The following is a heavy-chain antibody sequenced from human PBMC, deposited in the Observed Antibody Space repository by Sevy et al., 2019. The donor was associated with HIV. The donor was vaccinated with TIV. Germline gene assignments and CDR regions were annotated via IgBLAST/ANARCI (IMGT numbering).Heavy chain of an antibody. Sequence: GGSLRLSCAASGFTFSSYWMHWVRQAPGKGLVWVSRINSDGSSTSYADSVKGRFTISRDNAKNTLYLKMNSLRAEDTAVYYCARAGSSSSGDTMITFGGVIAWLTKTEDNWFDPWGQGTLVTVSS. CDR3: ARAGSSSSGDTMITFGGVIAWLTKTEDNWFDP. J-gene: IGHJ5*02. V-gene: IGHV3-74*01. CDR2: INSDGSST. CDR1: GFTFSSYW. D-gene: IGHD3-16*01.